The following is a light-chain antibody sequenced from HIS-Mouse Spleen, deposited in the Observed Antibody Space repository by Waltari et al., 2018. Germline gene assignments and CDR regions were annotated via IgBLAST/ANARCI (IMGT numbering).Light chain of an antibody. CDR1: SSDVGSYNL. J-gene: IGLJ2*01. Sequence: QSALTQPASVSGSPGQSITISCTGTSSDVGSYNLVSWYQPHPGKAPKLMIYEGSKRPSGVSSRSSGSKSGDPASLTIAGLQAEAGADYSCCSYAGSSTVVFGGGTKLTVL. CDR2: EGS. CDR3: CSYAGSSTVV. V-gene: IGLV2-23*01.